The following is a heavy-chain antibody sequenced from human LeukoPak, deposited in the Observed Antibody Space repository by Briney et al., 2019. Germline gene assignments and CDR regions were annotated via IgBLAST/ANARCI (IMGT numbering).Heavy chain of an antibody. Sequence: ASVKVSCKASGYTFTGYYMHWVRQAPGQGLEWMGWINPNSGGTNYAQKFQGRVTMTRDRSITTAYMELSRLRSDDTAVYYCARDLISIAAAAFDYWGQGTLVTVSS. D-gene: IGHD6-13*01. CDR2: INPNSGGT. J-gene: IGHJ4*02. CDR1: GYTFTGYY. V-gene: IGHV1-2*02. CDR3: ARDLISIAAAAFDY.